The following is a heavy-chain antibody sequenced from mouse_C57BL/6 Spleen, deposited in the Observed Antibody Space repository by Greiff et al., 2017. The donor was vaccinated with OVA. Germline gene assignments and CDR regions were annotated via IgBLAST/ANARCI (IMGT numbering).Heavy chain of an antibody. CDR2: IYPGDGDT. CDR1: GYAFSSSW. Sequence: VKLMESGPELVKPGASVKISCKASGYAFSSSWMNWVKQRPGKGLEWIGRIYPGDGDTNYNGKFKGKATLTADKSSSTAYMQLSSLTSEDSAVYFCARGDDGSFDYWGQGTTLTVSS. D-gene: IGHD2-3*01. CDR3: ARGDDGSFDY. J-gene: IGHJ2*01. V-gene: IGHV1-82*01.